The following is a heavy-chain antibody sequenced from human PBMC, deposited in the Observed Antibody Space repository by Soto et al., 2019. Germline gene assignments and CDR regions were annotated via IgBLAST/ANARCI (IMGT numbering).Heavy chain of an antibody. CDR2: ISYSGST. V-gene: IGHV4-59*08. J-gene: IGHJ5*02. Sequence: SETLSLTCTVSGGSISTYYWSWVRQPPGKGLEWIGYISYSGSTNYNPSLKSRVTISVDTSKNQFSLKLSSVTAADTAVYYCAGQSVYSSGWYYEERWFDPWGQGTLVTVSS. CDR1: GGSISTYY. CDR3: AGQSVYSSGWYYEERWFDP. D-gene: IGHD6-19*01.